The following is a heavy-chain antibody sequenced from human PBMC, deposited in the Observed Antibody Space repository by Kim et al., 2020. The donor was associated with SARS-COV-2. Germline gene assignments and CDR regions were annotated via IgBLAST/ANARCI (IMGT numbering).Heavy chain of an antibody. V-gene: IGHV4-59*13. CDR1: GGSISSYY. J-gene: IGHJ6*02. D-gene: IGHD1-26*01. Sequence: SETLSLTCTVSGGSISSYYWSWIRQPPGKGLEWIGYIYYSGSTNYNPSLKSRVTISVDTSKNQFSLKLSSVTAADTAVYYCARDQSPAGEPMDVWGQGTTVTVSS. CDR3: ARDQSPAGEPMDV. CDR2: IYYSGST.